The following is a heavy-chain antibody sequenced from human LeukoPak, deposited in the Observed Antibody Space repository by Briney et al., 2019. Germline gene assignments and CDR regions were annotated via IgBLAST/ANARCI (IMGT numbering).Heavy chain of an antibody. CDR1: GGSYSGYY. Sequence: SETLSLTCAVYGGSYSGYYWSWSRQPPGKGLEWIGEINHSGSTNYNPSLKSRVTISVDTSKNQFSLKLSSVTAADTAVYYCARCLYYGSPGAWFDPWGQGTRVTVSS. V-gene: IGHV4-34*01. J-gene: IGHJ5*02. CDR2: INHSGST. CDR3: ARCLYYGSPGAWFDP. D-gene: IGHD3-10*01.